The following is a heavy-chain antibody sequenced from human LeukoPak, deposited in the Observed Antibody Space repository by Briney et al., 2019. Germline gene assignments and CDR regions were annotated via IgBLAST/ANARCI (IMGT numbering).Heavy chain of an antibody. CDR2: ISSSSSYI. J-gene: IGHJ4*02. Sequence: PGGSLRLSCAASGFTFSSYSMNWVRQAPGKGLEWVSSISSSSSYIYYADSVKGRFTISRDNAKNSLYLQMNSLRAEDTAVYYCARERITIFGVATGAFDYWGQGTLVTVSS. D-gene: IGHD3-3*01. V-gene: IGHV3-21*01. CDR3: ARERITIFGVATGAFDY. CDR1: GFTFSSYS.